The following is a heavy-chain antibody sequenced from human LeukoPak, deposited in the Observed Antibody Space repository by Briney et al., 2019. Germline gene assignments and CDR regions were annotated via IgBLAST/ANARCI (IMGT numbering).Heavy chain of an antibody. Sequence: SETLFLTCTVSGASIRSYYWSWVRQPPGKGLEWIAYMYYSESPNYNPSLKSRVSMSGDTSRNQFSLKLNSVTAADTAVYYCARSYDTNNRQRFDYWGQGILVTVSP. CDR1: GASIRSYY. V-gene: IGHV4-59*08. J-gene: IGHJ4*02. CDR3: ARSYDTNNRQRFDY. CDR2: MYYSESP. D-gene: IGHD3-22*01.